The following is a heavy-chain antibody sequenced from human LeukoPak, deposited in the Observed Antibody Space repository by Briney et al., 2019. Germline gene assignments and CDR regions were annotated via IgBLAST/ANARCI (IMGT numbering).Heavy chain of an antibody. CDR3: ARDRREVVGGGESYYMDV. CDR2: IKQDGREK. Sequence: GGALRLSCAASGFTYCSYGMIYVPQAPGKGREGWANIKQDGREKYYVDSVKGRLTISRENAKNSLYLQMNSLRAEDTAVCYCARDRREVVGGGESYYMDVWGKGATVTVSS. V-gene: IGHV3-7*01. D-gene: IGHD2-15*01. CDR1: GFTYCSYG. J-gene: IGHJ6*03.